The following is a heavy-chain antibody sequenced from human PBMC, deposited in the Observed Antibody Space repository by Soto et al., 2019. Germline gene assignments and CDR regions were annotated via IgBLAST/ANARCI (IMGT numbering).Heavy chain of an antibody. V-gene: IGHV1-18*04. CDR3: ARGDSTGSPTGWLDP. D-gene: IGHD6-19*01. CDR1: GYTFTRYS. J-gene: IGHJ5*02. Sequence: QVQLVQSGAEVKKPGASVQVSCKASGYTFTRYSINWVRQAPGQGLEWVGWISNYNGDTKYAQKFQGRVTLTTDTSTTTTYMDLSSLTSDDTAVYFCARGDSTGSPTGWLDPWGQGTLVTVSS. CDR2: ISNYNGDT.